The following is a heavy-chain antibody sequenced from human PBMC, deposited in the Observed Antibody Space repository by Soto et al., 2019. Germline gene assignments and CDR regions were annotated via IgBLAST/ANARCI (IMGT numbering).Heavy chain of an antibody. D-gene: IGHD6-19*01. CDR2: MNPNSGNT. J-gene: IGHJ4*02. CDR3: ARGLEGSGWYSPPGY. CDR1: GYTFTSYD. V-gene: IGHV1-8*01. Sequence: QVQLVQSGAEVKKPGASVKVSCKASGYTFTSYDINWVRQATGQGLEWMGWMNPNSGNTGYAQKFRGRVTRTRNTAISTAYMELSSLGAEDTAVYYCARGLEGSGWYSPPGYWGQGTLVTVSS.